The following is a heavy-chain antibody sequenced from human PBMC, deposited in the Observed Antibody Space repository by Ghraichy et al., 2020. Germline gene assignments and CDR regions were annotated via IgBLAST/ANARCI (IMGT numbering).Heavy chain of an antibody. CDR1: GFTFSDYY. J-gene: IGHJ6*02. D-gene: IGHD1-26*01. Sequence: GGSLRLSCAASGFTFSDYYMSWIRQAPGKGLEWVSYISSSGSTIYYADSVKGRFTISRDNAKNSLYLQMNSLRAEDTAVYYCARDSLTTGWELPRYYYGMDVWGQGTTVTVSS. CDR3: ARDSLTTGWELPRYYYGMDV. V-gene: IGHV3-11*04. CDR2: ISSSGSTI.